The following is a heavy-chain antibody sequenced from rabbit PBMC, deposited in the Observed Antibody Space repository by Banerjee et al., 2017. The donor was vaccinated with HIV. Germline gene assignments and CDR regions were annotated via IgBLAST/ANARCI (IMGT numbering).Heavy chain of an antibody. V-gene: IGHV1S40*01. CDR3: ARRDYGSSTYYDF. D-gene: IGHD8-1*01. J-gene: IGHJ6*01. Sequence: YASWAKGRFTISKTSSTTVTLQMTSLTAADTATYFCARRDYGSSTYYDFWGQGTLVTVS.